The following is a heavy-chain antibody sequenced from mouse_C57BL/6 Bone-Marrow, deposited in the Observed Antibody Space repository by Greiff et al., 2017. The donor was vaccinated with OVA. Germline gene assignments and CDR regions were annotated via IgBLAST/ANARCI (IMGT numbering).Heavy chain of an antibody. CDR3: ARHETMVYYFDY. Sequence: EVQGVESGGDLVKPGGSLKLSCAASGFTFSSYGMSWVRQTPDKRLEWVATISSGGSYTYYPDSVKGRFTISRDNAKNTLYLQMSSLKSEDTAMYYCARHETMVYYFDYWGQGTTLTVSS. D-gene: IGHD2-2*01. CDR1: GFTFSSYG. J-gene: IGHJ2*01. V-gene: IGHV5-6*01. CDR2: ISSGGSYT.